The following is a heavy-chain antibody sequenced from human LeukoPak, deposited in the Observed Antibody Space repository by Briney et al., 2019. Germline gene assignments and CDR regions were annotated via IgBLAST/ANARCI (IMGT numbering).Heavy chain of an antibody. CDR1: GFTFSSYW. V-gene: IGHV3-30*18. CDR3: AKEIYGDSGAFIDY. J-gene: IGHJ4*02. D-gene: IGHD4-17*01. CDR2: ISYDGSNQ. Sequence: GGSLRLSCAASGFTFSSYWMSWVRQAPGKGLEWVAVISYDGSNQYYADSVKGRFTISRDNSKSTLYLQMNSLRAEDTAVYYCAKEIYGDSGAFIDYWGQGTLVTVSS.